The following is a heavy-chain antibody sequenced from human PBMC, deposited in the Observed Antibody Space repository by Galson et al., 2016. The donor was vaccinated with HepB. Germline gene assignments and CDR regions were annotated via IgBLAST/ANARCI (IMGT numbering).Heavy chain of an antibody. CDR3: AKRQGYTSGRADS. J-gene: IGHJ4*02. V-gene: IGHV3-23*01. CDR2: ISGNGGNT. CDR1: GFTFNTYA. Sequence: SLRLSCAASGFTFNTYAMTWVRQAPGKGLEWVSAISGNGGNTYYADSVKGRFTISKDKSENTLYLQMNSLRVEDTAVYYCAKRQGYTSGRADSWGQGTLVTVSS. D-gene: IGHD6-19*01.